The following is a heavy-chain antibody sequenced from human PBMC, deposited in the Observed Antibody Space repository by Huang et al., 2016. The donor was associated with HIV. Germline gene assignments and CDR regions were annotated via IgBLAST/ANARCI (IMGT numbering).Heavy chain of an antibody. J-gene: IGHJ4*02. D-gene: IGHD6-19*01. CDR3: VKDRRMRGSGWTFFDN. CDR1: GFEFDDYA. V-gene: IGHV3-9*01. Sequence: EVQLEEFGGRLVQPGRSLRLSCATYGFEFDDYAMHWVRQGPGGGLEWVSGIMWNSGDIIYADAVRGRFAISRDNAVKSLYLQMDSLRREDTALYYCVKDRRMRGSGWTFFDNWGQGTLVDVSS. CDR2: IMWNSGDI.